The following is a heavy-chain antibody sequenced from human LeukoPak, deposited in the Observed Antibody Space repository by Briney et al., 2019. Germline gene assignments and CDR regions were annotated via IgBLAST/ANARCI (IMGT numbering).Heavy chain of an antibody. J-gene: IGHJ4*02. CDR1: GGSVSSGSYY. CDR3: ARARVQLERRGFDY. CDR2: IYYSGST. Sequence: SETLSLTCTVSGGSVSSGSYYWSWIRQPPGKGLEWIGYIYYSGSTNYNPSLKSRVTISVDTSKNQFSLKLSSVTAADTAVYYCARARVQLERRGFDYWGQGTLVTVSS. D-gene: IGHD1-1*01. V-gene: IGHV4-61*01.